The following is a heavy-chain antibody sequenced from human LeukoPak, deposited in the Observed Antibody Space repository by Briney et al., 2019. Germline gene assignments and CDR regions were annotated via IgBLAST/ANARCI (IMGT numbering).Heavy chain of an antibody. Sequence: RASVKVSCKASGGTFSSYAISWVRQAPGQGLEWVGGIIPIFGIANYAQKFQGRVTITADKSTSTAYMELSSLRSEDTAVYYCARDLWPDFWSGYCDYWGQGTLVTVSS. CDR2: IIPIFGIA. CDR3: ARDLWPDFWSGYCDY. D-gene: IGHD3-3*01. V-gene: IGHV1-69*10. CDR1: GGTFSSYA. J-gene: IGHJ4*02.